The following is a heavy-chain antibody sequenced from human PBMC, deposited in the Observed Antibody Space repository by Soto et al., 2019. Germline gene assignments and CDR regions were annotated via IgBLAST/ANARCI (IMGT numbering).Heavy chain of an antibody. CDR1: GFTVSSSY. V-gene: IGHV3-53*01. CDR2: IYSSGAT. D-gene: IGHD3-10*01. CDR3: AGTLGINLTIGSIWFDP. J-gene: IGHJ5*02. Sequence: GGSLRLSXAVSGFTVSSSYMSWVRQAPGKGLEWVSVIYSSGATYYADSVKGRFTISRDNSKNTVHLQMNSLRAEDTAVYHCAGTLGINLTIGSIWFDPWGQGTLVTVSS.